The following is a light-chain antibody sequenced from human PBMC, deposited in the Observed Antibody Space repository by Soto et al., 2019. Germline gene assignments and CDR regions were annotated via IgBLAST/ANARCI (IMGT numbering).Light chain of an antibody. CDR2: KAS. CDR1: QSISSW. Sequence: DIQMTQSPSTLSASVGDRVTITCRASQSISSWLAWYQQKPGKAPNLLIYKASSLESGVPSRFSGSGSGTEFTLTISSLQPDDFATYYCQQYDNLPLTFGGGTKVDIK. J-gene: IGKJ4*01. CDR3: QQYDNLPLT. V-gene: IGKV1-5*03.